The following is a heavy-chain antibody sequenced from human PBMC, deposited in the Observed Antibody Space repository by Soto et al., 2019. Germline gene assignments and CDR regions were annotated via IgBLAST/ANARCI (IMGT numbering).Heavy chain of an antibody. V-gene: IGHV4-4*07. CDR1: GASVRSYH. D-gene: IGHD5-12*01. CDR3: AKDRSTIRWFDP. Sequence: SETLSLTCAVSGASVRSYHWSWLRQASGKGLEWIGRVQMSGTTNYNPSLKTRVTMSLDTSKNEVSLRMTSVTAADTAVYCCAKDRSTIRWFDPWGQGILVTVSS. CDR2: VQMSGTT. J-gene: IGHJ5*02.